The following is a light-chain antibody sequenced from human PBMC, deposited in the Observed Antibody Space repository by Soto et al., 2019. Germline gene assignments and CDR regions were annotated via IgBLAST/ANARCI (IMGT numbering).Light chain of an antibody. CDR2: GAS. V-gene: IGKV3-15*01. Sequence: EIVMTQSPASLSVSPGETATLSCRTSQSISNSLAWYQQKPGQAPSLLIYGASTRATGIPARFSGSGSGTEFTLTISSLQSEDSALYYCQQYNNWPPRTFGQGTKLEIK. CDR1: QSISNS. CDR3: QQYNNWPPRT. J-gene: IGKJ2*01.